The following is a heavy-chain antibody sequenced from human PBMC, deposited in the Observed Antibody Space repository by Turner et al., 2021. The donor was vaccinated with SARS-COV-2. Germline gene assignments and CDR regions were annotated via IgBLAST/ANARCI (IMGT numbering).Heavy chain of an antibody. CDR3: ARLPERYFFDY. V-gene: IGHV4-39*01. J-gene: IGHJ4*02. CDR1: GGSITKNYDY. Sequence: LQLQESGPGLVKPSETLSITCTVSGGSITKNYDYWGWIRQPPGKGLEWIGSIYYSGNTYYNPSLKSRVTISVDTSKSQFSLKLSSVTAADTAVYYCARLPERYFFDYWGQGALVTVSS. CDR2: IYYSGNT.